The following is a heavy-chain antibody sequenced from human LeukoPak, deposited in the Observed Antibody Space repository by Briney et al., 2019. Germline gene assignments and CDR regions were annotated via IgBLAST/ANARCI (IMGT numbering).Heavy chain of an antibody. CDR1: GFTFSPYP. J-gene: IGHJ4*02. V-gene: IGHV3-48*04. D-gene: IGHD5-24*01. CDR3: ARDLGRDRSIDS. CDR2: ISGGSDTI. Sequence: GGSLRLSCAASGFTFSPYPMNWVRQAPGKGLEWVSYISGGSDTIHYADSVKGRFTISRDNAKNSLYLQMNSLRAEDKAVYYCARDLGRDRSIDSRGQGTLVTVSS.